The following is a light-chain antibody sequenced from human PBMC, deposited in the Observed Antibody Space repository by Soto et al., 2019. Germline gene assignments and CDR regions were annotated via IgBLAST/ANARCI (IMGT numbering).Light chain of an antibody. V-gene: IGLV1-40*01. J-gene: IGLJ1*01. CDR3: SSYRSGSILFV. CDR2: EVI. Sequence: QSVLTQPPSVSGAPGQRVTISCTGRSSSIGAGYAVHWYQHLPGTAPKVLIYEVINRPSGISNRFSGSKSGNTASLTISGLQAEDEADYYCSSYRSGSILFVFGAGTKVT. CDR1: SSSIGAGYA.